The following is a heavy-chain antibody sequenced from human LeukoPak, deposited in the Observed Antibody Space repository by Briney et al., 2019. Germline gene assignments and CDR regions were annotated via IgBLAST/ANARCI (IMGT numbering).Heavy chain of an antibody. CDR3: ARAPRGVVTPRGALDY. J-gene: IGHJ4*02. V-gene: IGHV1-2*02. CDR1: GYTFTGYY. Sequence: GASVKVSCKASGYTFTGYYMHWVRQAPGQGLEWMGWINPNSGGTNYAQKFQGRVTMTRDTSISTAYMELSRLRSDDTAVYYCARAPRGVVTPRGALDYWGQGTLVTVSS. D-gene: IGHD4-23*01. CDR2: INPNSGGT.